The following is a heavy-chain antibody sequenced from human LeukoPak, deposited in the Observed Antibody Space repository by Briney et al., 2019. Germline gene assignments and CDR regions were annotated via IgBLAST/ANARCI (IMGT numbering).Heavy chain of an antibody. CDR2: IYYSGST. CDR1: GGSISSGGYY. CDR3: ARGVPYYYDSSGYP. Sequence: PSETLSLTCTVSGGSISSGGYYWSWIRQHPGKGLEWIGYIYYSGSTYYNPSLESRVTISVDTSKNQFSLKLSSVTAADTAAYYCARGVPYYYDSSGYPWGQGTLVTVSS. J-gene: IGHJ5*02. V-gene: IGHV4-31*03. D-gene: IGHD3-22*01.